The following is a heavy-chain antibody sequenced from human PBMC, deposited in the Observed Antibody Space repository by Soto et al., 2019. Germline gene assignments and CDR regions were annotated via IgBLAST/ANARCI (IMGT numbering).Heavy chain of an antibody. J-gene: IGHJ3*02. CDR3: AKGWARSRSTAVIIQDAFDI. CDR1: GLTFDDYA. CDR2: ISWNSGSI. V-gene: IGHV3-9*01. Sequence: EVQLVESGGGLVQPGRSLRLSCAASGLTFDDYAMHWVRQAPGKGLEWVSGISWNSGSIGYADSVKGRFTISRDNAKNSLYLQMNSLRAEDTALYYCAKGWARSRSTAVIIQDAFDIWGQGTMVTVSS. D-gene: IGHD3-3*01.